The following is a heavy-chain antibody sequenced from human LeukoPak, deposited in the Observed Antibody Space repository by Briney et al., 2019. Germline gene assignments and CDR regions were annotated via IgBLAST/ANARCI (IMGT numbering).Heavy chain of an antibody. CDR1: GGTFSSYA. CDR2: IIPILGIA. CDR3: ARDPHVDTAMGNFGY. Sequence: ASVKVSCKASGGTFSSYAISWVRQAPGQGLEWMGRIIPILGIANYAQKFQGRVTITADKSTSTAYMELSSLRSEDTAVYYCARDPHVDTAMGNFGYWGQGTLVTVSS. V-gene: IGHV1-69*04. D-gene: IGHD5-18*01. J-gene: IGHJ4*02.